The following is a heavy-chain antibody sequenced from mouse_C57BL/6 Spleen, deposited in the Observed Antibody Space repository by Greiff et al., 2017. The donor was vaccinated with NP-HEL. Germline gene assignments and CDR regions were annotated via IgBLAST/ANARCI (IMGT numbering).Heavy chain of an antibody. Sequence: VQLQQSGAELVKPGASVKISCKASGYAFSSYWMNWVKQRPGKGLEWIGQIYPGDGDTNYNGKFKGKATLTADKSSSTAYMQLSSLTSEDSAVYYCARHYGYDDWYFDVWGTGTTVTVSS. J-gene: IGHJ1*03. CDR3: ARHYGYDDWYFDV. D-gene: IGHD2-2*01. CDR1: GYAFSSYW. V-gene: IGHV1-80*01. CDR2: IYPGDGDT.